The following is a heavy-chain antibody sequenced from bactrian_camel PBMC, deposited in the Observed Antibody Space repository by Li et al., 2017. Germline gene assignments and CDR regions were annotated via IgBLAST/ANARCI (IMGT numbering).Heavy chain of an antibody. CDR1: RYMYDNGC. CDR3: AANPLARTALQAQGSMVGFTY. V-gene: IGHV3S66*01. J-gene: IGHJ4*01. Sequence: DVQLVESGGGSVQAGGSLRLSCAASRYMYDNGCMGWFRQPTGKEHEGVASIDLFHGATNYADFVKGRFTISKEDAKNTLYLQMSSLKPEDTAMYYCAANPLARTALQAQGSMVGFTYWGQGTQVTVS. D-gene: IGHD3*01. CDR2: IDLFHGAT.